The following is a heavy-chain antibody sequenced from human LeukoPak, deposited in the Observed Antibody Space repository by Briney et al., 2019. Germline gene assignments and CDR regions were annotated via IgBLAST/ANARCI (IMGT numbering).Heavy chain of an antibody. D-gene: IGHD5-12*01. Sequence: GGSLRLSCAASGFTFDDYAMHWVRQAPGKGLEWVSGISWNSGSIGYADSVKGRFTISRDNAKNSLYLQMNSLRAEDTALYYCAKGGLRFNWFDPWGQGTLVTVSS. J-gene: IGHJ5*02. CDR3: AKGGLRFNWFDP. CDR2: ISWNSGSI. V-gene: IGHV3-9*01. CDR1: GFTFDDYA.